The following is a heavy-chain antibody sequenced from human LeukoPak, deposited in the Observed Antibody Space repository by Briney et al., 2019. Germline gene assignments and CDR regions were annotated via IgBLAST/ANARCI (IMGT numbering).Heavy chain of an antibody. CDR1: GFTFRDYA. Sequence: PGGSLRLSCAASGFTFRDYAISWVCHAPGKGLEWVSTISGRGSSTYYADSVKGRFTISRDNSKNTLYLQMNSLRAEDTAVYYCATDTKFDQWGQGTLVTVSS. CDR3: ATDTKFDQ. V-gene: IGHV3-23*01. CDR2: ISGRGSST. J-gene: IGHJ4*02.